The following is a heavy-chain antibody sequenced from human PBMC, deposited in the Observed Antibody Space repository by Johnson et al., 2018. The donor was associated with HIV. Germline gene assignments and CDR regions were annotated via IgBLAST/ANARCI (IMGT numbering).Heavy chain of an antibody. J-gene: IGHJ3*02. V-gene: IGHV3-74*01. CDR3: ARREGTTGTFSAFDI. D-gene: IGHD1-1*01. Sequence: VQLVESGGGLVQPGGSLRLSCAASGFTFSSYWMHWVRQAPGKGLVWVSRINSDGSSTSYADSVKGRFTISRDNAKNSLYLQMNSLRAEDTALYYCARREGTTGTFSAFDIWGQGTMVTVSS. CDR2: INSDGSST. CDR1: GFTFSSYW.